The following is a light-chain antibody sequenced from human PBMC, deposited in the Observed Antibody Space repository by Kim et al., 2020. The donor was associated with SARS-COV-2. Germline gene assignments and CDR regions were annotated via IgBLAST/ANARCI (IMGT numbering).Light chain of an antibody. Sequence: RVPRSCTGSSSNIGARQDVHWYQLLPGTAPKLLSFKHTSRPSGVPDRFSGSKSGASASLAITGLQAEDEADYYCQSYDNILSASVFGGGTQLTVL. CDR2: KHT. CDR3: QSYDNILSASV. CDR1: SSNIGARQD. J-gene: IGLJ3*02. V-gene: IGLV1-40*01.